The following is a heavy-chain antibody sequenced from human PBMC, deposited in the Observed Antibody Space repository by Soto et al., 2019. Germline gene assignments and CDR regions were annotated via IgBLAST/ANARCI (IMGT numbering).Heavy chain of an antibody. CDR2: IIPIFGTA. CDR1: VGTFSSYA. D-gene: IGHD3-22*01. V-gene: IGHV1-69*06. CDR3: ARLNRGHYASRAGEFDY. Sequence: SVKVSCKASVGTFSSYAISWVRQAPGQGLEWMGGIIPIFGTANYAQKFQGRVTITADKSTSTAYMELSSLRSEDTAVYYCARLNRGHYASRAGEFDYWGQGTLVTVSS. J-gene: IGHJ4*02.